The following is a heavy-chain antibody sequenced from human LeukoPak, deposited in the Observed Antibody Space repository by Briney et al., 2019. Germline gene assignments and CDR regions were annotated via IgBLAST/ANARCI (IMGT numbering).Heavy chain of an antibody. J-gene: IGHJ4*02. CDR2: IYPGDSDT. D-gene: IGHD1-14*01. V-gene: IGHV5-51*01. Sequence: GESLKISCKGSGYSFTSYWVAWARQMPGKGLEWTGIIYPGDSDTRYSPSFQGQVTISADKSISTAYLQWSSLKASDTAMYYCARSYNGYLDYWGQGTLVTVSS. CDR3: ARSYNGYLDY. CDR1: GYSFTSYW.